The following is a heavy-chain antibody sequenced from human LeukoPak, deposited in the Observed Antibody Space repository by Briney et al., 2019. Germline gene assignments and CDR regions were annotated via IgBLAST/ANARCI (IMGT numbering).Heavy chain of an antibody. CDR3: ARRAAAGNTTIDY. CDR1: GGSISSGGYY. D-gene: IGHD6-13*01. V-gene: IGHV4-31*03. Sequence: SETLSLTCTVSGGSISSGGYYWSWIRQHPGKGLEWIGYIYYSGSTYYNPSLKSRVTISVDTSKNQFSLKLSSVTAADTAVYYCARRAAAGNTTIDYWGQGTLVTVSS. CDR2: IYYSGST. J-gene: IGHJ4*02.